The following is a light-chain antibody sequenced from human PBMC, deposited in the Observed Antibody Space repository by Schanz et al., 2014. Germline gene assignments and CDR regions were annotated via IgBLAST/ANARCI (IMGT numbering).Light chain of an antibody. Sequence: DIPMTQSPSSVTASVGDRVTLTCRASQDIAIWLAWYQQSPGKAPKLLISAASGLQSGVPSRFVGSGSGTDFTLTITSLQPEDFATYYCQQSYSAPLTFGGGTKVEIK. J-gene: IGKJ4*01. CDR1: QDIAIW. CDR3: QQSYSAPLT. V-gene: IGKV1-12*01. CDR2: AAS.